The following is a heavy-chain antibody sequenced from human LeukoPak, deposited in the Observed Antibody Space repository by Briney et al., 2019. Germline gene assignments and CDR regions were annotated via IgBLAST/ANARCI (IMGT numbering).Heavy chain of an antibody. Sequence: GGSLRLSCAASGFTFSDFAMSWVRQAPGKGLEWVSTIGGTGGDTYYADSVKGRFTISRDNSKNTLYLQMNSLRAEDTAVYYCARSGATVPGSSFYWGQGTLVTVSS. CDR3: ARSGATVPGSSFY. V-gene: IGHV3-23*01. D-gene: IGHD6-19*01. CDR1: GFTFSDFA. CDR2: IGGTGGDT. J-gene: IGHJ4*02.